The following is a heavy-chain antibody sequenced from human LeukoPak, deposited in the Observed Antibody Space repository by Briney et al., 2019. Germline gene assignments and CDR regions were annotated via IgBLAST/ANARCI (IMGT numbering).Heavy chain of an antibody. Sequence: PGGSLRLSCAASGFTFEDHGGAWVRQVPGKGLEWVAGINWDGGSTGYADFVKGRFTISRDNAKNSLFLQMSSLRVEDTALYFCAMGDSRGWYFEYWGQGALVTVSS. CDR1: GFTFEDHG. CDR3: AMGDSRGWYFEY. J-gene: IGHJ4*02. V-gene: IGHV3-20*04. D-gene: IGHD6-19*01. CDR2: INWDGGST.